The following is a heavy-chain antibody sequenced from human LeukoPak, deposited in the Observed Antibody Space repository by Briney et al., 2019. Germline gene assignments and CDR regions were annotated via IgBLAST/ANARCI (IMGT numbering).Heavy chain of an antibody. J-gene: IGHJ3*01. Sequence: GRSLRLSCAASGFTFDDYVMHWVRQALGKGLEWVSGISWNSANRDYADSVRGRFTISRDNAKNSLYLQMSSLTPEDTAFYYCAKARTVFTDAFDVWGQGTMVTVSS. V-gene: IGHV3-9*01. CDR3: AKARTVFTDAFDV. CDR1: GFTFDDYV. CDR2: ISWNSANR. D-gene: IGHD1-14*01.